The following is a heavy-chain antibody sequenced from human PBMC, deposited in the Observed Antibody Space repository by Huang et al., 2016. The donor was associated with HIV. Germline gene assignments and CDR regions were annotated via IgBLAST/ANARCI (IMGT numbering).Heavy chain of an antibody. CDR1: GGSFGGYY. J-gene: IGHJ5*01. CDR2: MKHGGKT. CDR3: AREKADESSSWFSVWSYDS. Sequence: QVQLNQWGAGQLRASETLSLSCAVYGGSFGGYYWTWMRQAPGKGLEWVGEMKHGGKTHYNPSLESRVFISADSSKNQFFLTVTSVAVADTATYFCAREKADESSSWFSVWSYDSWGRGTLV. D-gene: IGHD6-6*01. V-gene: IGHV4-34*01.